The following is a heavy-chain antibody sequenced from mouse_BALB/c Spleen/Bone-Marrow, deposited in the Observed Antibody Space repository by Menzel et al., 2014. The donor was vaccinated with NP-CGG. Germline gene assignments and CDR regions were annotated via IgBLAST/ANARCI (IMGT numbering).Heavy chain of an antibody. CDR3: VRGPFITTVHYYAMDY. J-gene: IGHJ4*01. Sequence: VQLQQSGPGLVAPSQSLSITCTVSGFSLTSYGVHWVRQPPGKGLEWLGVIWAGGSTNYNSALMSRLSISKDNSKSQVFLKMNSLQTDDTAMYYCVRGPFITTVHYYAMDYWGQGTSVTVSS. CDR1: GFSLTSYG. V-gene: IGHV2-9*02. D-gene: IGHD1-2*01. CDR2: IWAGGST.